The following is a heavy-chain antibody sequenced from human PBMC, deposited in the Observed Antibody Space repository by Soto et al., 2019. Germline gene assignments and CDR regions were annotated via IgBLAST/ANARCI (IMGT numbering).Heavy chain of an antibody. V-gene: IGHV3-49*04. CDR3: TRDLGLYSFGYSYYDC. D-gene: IGHD5-18*01. Sequence: PGGSLRLSCTASGFTFGDYSTSWVRQAPGKGLEWVGFIRSKDYGGTTEYAASVKGRFTISRDDSKSIAYLQMNCLKTEDTAVYYCTRDLGLYSFGYSYYDCWGQGTLVPVPS. CDR2: IRSKDYGGTT. CDR1: GFTFGDYS. J-gene: IGHJ4*02.